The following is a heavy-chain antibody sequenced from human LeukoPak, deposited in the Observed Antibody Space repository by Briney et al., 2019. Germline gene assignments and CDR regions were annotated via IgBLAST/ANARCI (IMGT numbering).Heavy chain of an antibody. D-gene: IGHD3-22*01. J-gene: IGHJ4*02. CDR3: ARRQTYYYDSSGYLFDY. Sequence: GGSLRLSCAASGFTFSSCAMSWVRQAPGKGLEWVSAISGSGGSTYYADSVKGRFTISRDNSKNTLYLQMNSLRAEDTAVYYCARRQTYYYDSSGYLFDYWGQGTLVTVPS. CDR1: GFTFSSCA. V-gene: IGHV3-23*01. CDR2: ISGSGGST.